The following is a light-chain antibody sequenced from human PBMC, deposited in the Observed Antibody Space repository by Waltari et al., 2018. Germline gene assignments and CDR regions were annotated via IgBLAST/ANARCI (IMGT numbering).Light chain of an antibody. CDR2: EVS. CDR3: SSYAGSNNLV. J-gene: IGLJ2*01. Sequence: QSALTQPPSASGSPGQSVTISCTGTSSDVGGYNYVSWYQQHPCNAPKLMIYEVSKRPSGVPDRFSGSKSGNTASLTVSGLQAEDEADYYCSSYAGSNNLVFGGGTKLTVL. V-gene: IGLV2-8*01. CDR1: SSDVGGYNY.